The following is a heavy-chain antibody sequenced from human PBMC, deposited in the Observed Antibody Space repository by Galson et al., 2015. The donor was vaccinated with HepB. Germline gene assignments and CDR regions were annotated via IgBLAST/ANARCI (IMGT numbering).Heavy chain of an antibody. D-gene: IGHD5-12*01. Sequence: SLRLSCAASGFTVSSNYMSWVRQAPGKGLEWVSVIYSGGSAYSADSVKGRFTISRYHSKNTLYLQMNSLRAEDTAVYYCARIGSGYDYVPKAFDIWGQGTMVTVSS. CDR1: GFTVSSNY. J-gene: IGHJ3*02. CDR3: ARIGSGYDYVPKAFDI. CDR2: IYSGGSA. V-gene: IGHV3-53*01.